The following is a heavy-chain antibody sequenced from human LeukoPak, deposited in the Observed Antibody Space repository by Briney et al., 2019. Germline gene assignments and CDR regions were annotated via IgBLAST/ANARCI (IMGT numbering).Heavy chain of an antibody. V-gene: IGHV4-4*07. J-gene: IGHJ6*03. Sequence: PSETLSLTCPVSGGSISSYYWSWIRQPAGKGLEWIGRIYTSGSTNYNPSLKSRVTMSVDTSKNQFSLKLSSVTAADTAVYYCARDRRGYGGNSVYYYMDVWGKGTTVTVSS. CDR3: ARDRRGYGGNSVYYYMDV. CDR2: IYTSGST. CDR1: GGSISSYY. D-gene: IGHD4-23*01.